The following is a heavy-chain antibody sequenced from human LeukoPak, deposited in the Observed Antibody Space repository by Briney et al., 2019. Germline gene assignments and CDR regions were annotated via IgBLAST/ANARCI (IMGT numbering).Heavy chain of an antibody. D-gene: IGHD2-8*02. CDR3: AKRGLYGTVPFYGMDV. V-gene: IGHV1-8*01. J-gene: IGHJ6*02. CDR2: MNPNSGNT. CDR1: GYTFTSYD. Sequence: ASVKVSCKASGYTFTSYDINGVRQATGQGLEWMGWMNPNSGNTGYAQKFQGRVTMTRNTSISTAYMELSSLRAEDTAVYYCAKRGLYGTVPFYGMDVWGQGTTVTVSS.